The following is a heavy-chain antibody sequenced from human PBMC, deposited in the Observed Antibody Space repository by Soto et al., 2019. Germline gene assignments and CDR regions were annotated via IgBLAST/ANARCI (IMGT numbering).Heavy chain of an antibody. D-gene: IGHD5-12*01. Sequence: SETLSLTCAVYGGYFRRYSWSWIRQPPGNWLEWIGELTHSGRTNYNPSLTSRVTISVDTTKNQFSMKLRSGTPADRAGYYCARGPFGYGGGYDYYYDMDVWAQGTSVAATS. V-gene: IGHV4-34*01. CDR2: LTHSGRT. CDR1: GGYFRRYS. CDR3: ARGPFGYGGGYDYYYDMDV. J-gene: IGHJ6*02.